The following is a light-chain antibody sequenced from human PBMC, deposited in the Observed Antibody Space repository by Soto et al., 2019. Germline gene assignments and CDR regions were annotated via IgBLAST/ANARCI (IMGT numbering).Light chain of an antibody. CDR1: VSDVGGYDS. CDR2: GVN. Sequence: QSVLTQPASVSGSPGQSITISCTGTVSDVGGYDSVSWYQQHPGRAPKLIIYGVNNRPSGVSNRFSASKSVDTASLTISGLQAEDEANYYCCSYTTSTTYVFGTGTKVTVL. J-gene: IGLJ1*01. V-gene: IGLV2-14*03. CDR3: CSYTTSTTYV.